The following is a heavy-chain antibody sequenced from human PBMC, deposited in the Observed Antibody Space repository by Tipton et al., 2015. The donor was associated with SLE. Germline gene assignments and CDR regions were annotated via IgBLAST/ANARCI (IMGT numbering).Heavy chain of an antibody. CDR1: DDSISGSYY. CDR3: ARAGTGTAWGTFDI. V-gene: IGHV4-61*01. J-gene: IGHJ3*02. Sequence: TLSLTCTVSDDSISGSYYWSWIRQPPGKGLEWIGYIYYSGSTNYNPSLKSRVTISVDTSKNQFSLKLSSVTAADTAVYYCARAGTGTAWGTFDIWGPGTMVTVSS. CDR2: IYYSGST. D-gene: IGHD1-14*01.